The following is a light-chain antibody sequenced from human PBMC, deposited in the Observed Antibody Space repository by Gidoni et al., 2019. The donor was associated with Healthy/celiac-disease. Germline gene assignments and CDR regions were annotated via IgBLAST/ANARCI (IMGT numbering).Light chain of an antibody. CDR3: QQYNSYSLT. V-gene: IGKV1-5*03. J-gene: IGKJ4*01. CDR1: QSLSSW. CDR2: TAS. Sequence: DIQMTQSPSTLSASVGDRGTITCRASQSLSSWLAWYHQKPGKAPKLLIYTASSLESGVPSRFSGSGSGAEFTLTISSLQPDDFATYYCQQYNSYSLTFGGGTRVEIK.